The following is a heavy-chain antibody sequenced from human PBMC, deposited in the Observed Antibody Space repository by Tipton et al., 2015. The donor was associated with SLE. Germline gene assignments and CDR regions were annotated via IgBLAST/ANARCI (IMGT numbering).Heavy chain of an antibody. J-gene: IGHJ4*02. Sequence: QVQLVQSGDVVKKPGASVKVSCKASGYTFTSYGISWVRQAPGQGLEWMGWISGYNGDTNYAQKLQGRVTMTTDTSTTTAYMELRSLTSDDTAVYYCASRGVRGYFDYWGQGTLVTVSS. V-gene: IGHV1-18*01. CDR2: ISGYNGDT. CDR3: ASRGVRGYFDY. D-gene: IGHD2-8*01. CDR1: GYTFTSYG.